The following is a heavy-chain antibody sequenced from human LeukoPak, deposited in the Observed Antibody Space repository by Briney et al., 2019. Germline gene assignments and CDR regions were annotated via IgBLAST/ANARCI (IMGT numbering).Heavy chain of an antibody. J-gene: IGHJ5*02. CDR3: ARGGRSDFWRLNWFDP. CDR2: IYHSGST. Sequence: PSETLSLSCAVSGGSISSGGYSWSWIRQPPGKGPEWIGYIYHSGSTYYNPSLKSRVTISVDRSKNQFSLKLSSVTAADTAVYYCARGGRSDFWRLNWFDPWGQGTLVTVSS. CDR1: GGSISSGGYS. D-gene: IGHD3-3*01. V-gene: IGHV4-30-2*01.